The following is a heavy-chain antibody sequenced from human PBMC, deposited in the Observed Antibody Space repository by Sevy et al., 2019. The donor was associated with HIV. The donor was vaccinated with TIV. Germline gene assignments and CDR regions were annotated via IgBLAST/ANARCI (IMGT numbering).Heavy chain of an antibody. D-gene: IGHD3-22*01. CDR1: GYNLTQLS. CDR3: ATTKDYYDSSGSPFDY. CDR2: FDPEDGET. Sequence: ASVKVSCKVSGYNLTQLSMHWVRQAPGKGLEWMGSFDPEDGETLYAQKFQGRVTMTEDTSTNTAYMELSSLRSEDTAVYYCATTKDYYDSSGSPFDYWGQGTLVTVSS. V-gene: IGHV1-24*01. J-gene: IGHJ4*02.